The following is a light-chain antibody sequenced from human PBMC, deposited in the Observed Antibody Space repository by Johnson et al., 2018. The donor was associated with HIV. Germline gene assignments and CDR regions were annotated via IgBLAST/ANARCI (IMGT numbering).Light chain of an antibody. V-gene: IGLV1-51*01. Sequence: QSVLTQPPSVSAAPGQKVTISCSGSSSNIGDNYVSWYQHLPGIAPKLLVYDRNKRPSGIPDRFSGSKSGTSATLGITALQTGDEADYYCGTWDSSLSAYVVGTGIKVTVV. CDR2: DRN. J-gene: IGLJ1*01. CDR1: SSNIGDNY. CDR3: GTWDSSLSAYV.